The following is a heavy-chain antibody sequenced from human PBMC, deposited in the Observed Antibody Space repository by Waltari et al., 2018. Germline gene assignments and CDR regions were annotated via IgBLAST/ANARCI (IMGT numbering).Heavy chain of an antibody. CDR3: VRWRSGIVVVPAAKTYYYMDV. Sequence: QVQLVQSGAEVKKPGSSVKVSCKASGGTFSRYPISWVRQAPGQGLEWMGGITPILGPAKSAQKSQGRVTIPADESTNTAYMELSGLRPDDAAVHYCVRWRSGIVVVPAAKTYYYMDVWGKGTTVTISS. CDR1: GGTFSRYP. CDR2: ITPILGPA. V-gene: IGHV1-69*11. D-gene: IGHD2-2*01. J-gene: IGHJ6*03.